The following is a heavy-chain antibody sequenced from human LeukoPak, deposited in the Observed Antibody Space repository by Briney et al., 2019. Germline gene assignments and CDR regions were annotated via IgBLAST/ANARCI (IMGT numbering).Heavy chain of an antibody. CDR3: ARDSPNEGILWWSIDY. CDR1: GFSFTFYS. CDR2: ISSSSSYI. D-gene: IGHD2-21*01. V-gene: IGHV3-21*01. J-gene: IGHJ4*02. Sequence: GGSLRLSCAASGFSFTFYSMNWVRQAPGKGLEWVSSISSSSSYIYYADSVKGRFTISRDNAKNSLYLQMNSLRAEDTAVYYCARDSPNEGILWWSIDYWGQGTLVTVSS.